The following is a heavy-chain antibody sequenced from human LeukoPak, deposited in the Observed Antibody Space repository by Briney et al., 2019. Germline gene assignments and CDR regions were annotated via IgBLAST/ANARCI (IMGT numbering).Heavy chain of an antibody. CDR1: GDSISDYY. J-gene: IGHJ3*02. D-gene: IGHD3-22*01. CDR2: IYSSGST. V-gene: IGHV4-59*01. CDR3: AKSNGYGLIDI. Sequence: KPSETLSLTCTVSGDSISDYYWNCIRQPPGKGLEWIGYIYSSGSTNYNPSLKGRVTISVDTSKNQSSLRLSSVTAADTAVYYCAKSNGYGLIDIWGQGTMVTVSS.